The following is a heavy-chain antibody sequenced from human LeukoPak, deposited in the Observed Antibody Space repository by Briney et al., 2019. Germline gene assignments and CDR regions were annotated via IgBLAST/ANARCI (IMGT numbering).Heavy chain of an antibody. D-gene: IGHD6-25*01. CDR1: GGSFSGYC. Sequence: SETLSLTCAVYGGSFSGYCWSWIRQPPGKGLEWIGEINHSGITNYNPSLKSRVTISVDTSKNQFSLKLSSVTAADTAVYYCAREADYYFDYWGQGTLVTVSS. CDR3: AREADYYFDY. V-gene: IGHV4-34*01. CDR2: INHSGIT. J-gene: IGHJ4*02.